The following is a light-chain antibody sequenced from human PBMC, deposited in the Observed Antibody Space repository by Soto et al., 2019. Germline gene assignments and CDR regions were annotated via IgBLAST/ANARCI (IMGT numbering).Light chain of an antibody. J-gene: IGLJ2*01. Sequence: QSALTQPASVSESPGQSITISCTGTSSDVGGYNYVSWYQQHPGKPPKLMIYDVSNRPSGVSNRFSGSKSGNTASLTISGLQAEVEADYYCTSYTGSSTVLFGGGTKLTVL. CDR1: SSDVGGYNY. V-gene: IGLV2-14*01. CDR2: DVS. CDR3: TSYTGSSTVL.